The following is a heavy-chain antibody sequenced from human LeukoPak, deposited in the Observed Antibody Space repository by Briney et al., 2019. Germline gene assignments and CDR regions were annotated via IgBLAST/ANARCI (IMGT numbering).Heavy chain of an antibody. Sequence: SVKVSCKASGGTFSSYAISWVRQAPGQGLEWMGGIIPTFGTANYAQKFQGRVTITADESTSTAYMELSSLRSEDTAVYYCARADYYGSGSYYETYYFDYWGQGTLVTVSS. J-gene: IGHJ4*02. V-gene: IGHV1-69*13. CDR2: IIPTFGTA. CDR1: GGTFSSYA. CDR3: ARADYYGSGSYYETYYFDY. D-gene: IGHD3-10*01.